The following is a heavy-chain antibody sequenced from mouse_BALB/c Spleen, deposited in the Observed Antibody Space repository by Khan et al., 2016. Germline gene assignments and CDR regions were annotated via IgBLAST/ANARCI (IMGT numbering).Heavy chain of an antibody. CDR3: AIGGGNYLYWYFDV. D-gene: IGHD2-1*01. CDR1: GYTFTDYV. V-gene: IGHV1-77*01. Sequence: QVQLQQSGPELVKPGASVKMSCKASGYTFTDYVISWVKQSTGQGLEWIGEIYPGSGSTYYNEKFKGKATLTADKSSNTAYMQLSSLTSEDSAVYFSAIGGGNYLYWYFDVWGAGTTVTVSS. J-gene: IGHJ1*01. CDR2: IYPGSGST.